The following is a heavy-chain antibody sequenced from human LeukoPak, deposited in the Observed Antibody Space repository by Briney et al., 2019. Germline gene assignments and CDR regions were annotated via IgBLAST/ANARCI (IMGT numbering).Heavy chain of an antibody. CDR3: ARAVDSSGSYFDY. J-gene: IGHJ4*02. V-gene: IGHV4-30-4*08. D-gene: IGHD3-22*01. CDR2: IYYSGST. Sequence: SWVRQPPGKGLEWIGYIYYSGSTYYNPSLKSRVTISVDTSKNQFSLKLSSVTAADTAVYYCARAVDSSGSYFDYWGQGTLVTVSS.